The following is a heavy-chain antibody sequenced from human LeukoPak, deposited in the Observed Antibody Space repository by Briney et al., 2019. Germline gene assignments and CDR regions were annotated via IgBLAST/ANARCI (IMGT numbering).Heavy chain of an antibody. CDR3: ARESTTIVATIGFDY. V-gene: IGHV1-2*04. Sequence: ASVKVSCKASGYTFTGYYMHWVRQAPGQGLEWMGWINPNSGGTNYAQKFQGWVTMTRDTSISTAYMELSRLRSDDTAVYYCARESTTIVATIGFDYWGQGTLVTVSS. D-gene: IGHD5-12*01. CDR1: GYTFTGYY. J-gene: IGHJ4*02. CDR2: INPNSGGT.